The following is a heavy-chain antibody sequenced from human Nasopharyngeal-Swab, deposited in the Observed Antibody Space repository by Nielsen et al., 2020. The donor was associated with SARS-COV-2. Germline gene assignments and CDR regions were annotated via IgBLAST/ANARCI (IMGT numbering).Heavy chain of an antibody. D-gene: IGHD5-12*01. Sequence: SLTISCVASGFIFDDYSIHWVRQGPGRALEWVSGIAWNSVVIGYAESVKGQFTISRDNAKNSLYLEMNSLRPEDTALYYCIKGVDITSRTARAFGIRGQGTMVTVSS. J-gene: IGHJ3*02. CDR3: IKGVDITSRTARAFGI. V-gene: IGHV3-9*01. CDR2: IAWNSVVI. CDR1: GFIFDDYS.